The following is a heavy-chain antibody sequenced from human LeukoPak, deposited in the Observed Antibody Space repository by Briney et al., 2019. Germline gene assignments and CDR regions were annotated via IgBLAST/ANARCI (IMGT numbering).Heavy chain of an antibody. CDR2: ISYSGST. J-gene: IGHJ4*02. V-gene: IGHV4-59*08. CDR1: GGSISSHY. D-gene: IGHD2-15*01. CDR3: ARRYCSGGSCYSAFDY. Sequence: PSETLSLTCTVSGGSISSHYWSWIRQPPGKGLEWIGSISYSGSTTYNPSLKGRVTISVDTSKNRFPLMLSSVSAADTAVYYCARRYCSGGSCYSAFDYWGQGTLVAVSS.